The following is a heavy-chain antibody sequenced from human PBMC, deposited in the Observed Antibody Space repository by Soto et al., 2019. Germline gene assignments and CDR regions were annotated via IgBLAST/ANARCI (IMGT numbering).Heavy chain of an antibody. CDR2: ISYDGSNK. J-gene: IGHJ4*02. CDR3: APWFGSFDY. Sequence: QVQLVESGGGVVQPGRSQRLSCAASGFTFSSYGMHWVRQAPGKGLEWVAVISYDGSNKYYADSVKGRFTISRDNSQNTLYLQMNSLRAEDTAVYYCAPWFGSFDYWGQGTLVTVSS. V-gene: IGHV3-30*03. D-gene: IGHD3-10*01. CDR1: GFTFSSYG.